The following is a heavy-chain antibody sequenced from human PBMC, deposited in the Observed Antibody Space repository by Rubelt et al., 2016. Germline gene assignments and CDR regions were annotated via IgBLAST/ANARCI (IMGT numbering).Heavy chain of an antibody. V-gene: IGHV1-69*04. J-gene: IGHJ6*02. CDR1: GGTFSSYA. D-gene: IGHD2-2*01. Sequence: QVQLVQSGAEVKKPGSSVKVSCKASGGTFSSYAISWVRQAPGQGLEWMGRIIPILGIANYAQKFQGRVTITADKSTSTAYMGLGSRRSEDTAVYYCARELVPAAPGFYYGMDVWGQGTTVTVSS. CDR2: IIPILGIA. CDR3: ARELVPAAPGFYYGMDV.